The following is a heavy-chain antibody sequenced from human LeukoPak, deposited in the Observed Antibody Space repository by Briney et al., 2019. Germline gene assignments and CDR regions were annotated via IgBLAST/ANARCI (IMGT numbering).Heavy chain of an antibody. CDR3: ASPGVGATTSEYFQH. Sequence: GASVKVSCKASGYTFTSYWIGWVRQMPGKGLEWMGIIYPGDSDTRYSPSFQGQVTISADKSISTAYLQWSSLKASDTAMYYCASPGVGATTSEYFQHWGQGTLVTVSS. J-gene: IGHJ1*01. D-gene: IGHD1-26*01. CDR1: GYTFTSYW. CDR2: IYPGDSDT. V-gene: IGHV5-51*01.